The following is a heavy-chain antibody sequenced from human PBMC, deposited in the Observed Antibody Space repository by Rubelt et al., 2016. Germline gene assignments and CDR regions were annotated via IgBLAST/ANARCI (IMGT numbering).Heavy chain of an antibody. CDR2: TNYRSKWYN. J-gene: IGHJ3*02. V-gene: IGHV6-1*01. D-gene: IGHD4-17*01. CDR3: ARVAYGLAGDSFDI. Sequence: QVQLQQSGPGLVKPSQTLSLTCAISGDSVSSKSAAWNWIRQSPSRGLEWLGRTNYRSKWYNDYAVSVKSRISINPDTSKNQFSLELNAVTREDTAVYYCARVAYGLAGDSFDIWGQGTMVTVSS. CDR1: GDSVSSKSAA.